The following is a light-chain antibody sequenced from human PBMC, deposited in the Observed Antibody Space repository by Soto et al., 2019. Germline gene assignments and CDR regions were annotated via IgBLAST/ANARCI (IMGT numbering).Light chain of an antibody. Sequence: DIQMTQSPSSLSASVGDRVTITCQASQDINSYLNWYQQKPGKTPKLLISDASNLETGVPSRFSGSGSGKQVTFTIGSLQPEDIATYYCQQYDALPITFGPGTKVDVK. J-gene: IGKJ3*01. V-gene: IGKV1-33*01. CDR3: QQYDALPIT. CDR2: DAS. CDR1: QDINSY.